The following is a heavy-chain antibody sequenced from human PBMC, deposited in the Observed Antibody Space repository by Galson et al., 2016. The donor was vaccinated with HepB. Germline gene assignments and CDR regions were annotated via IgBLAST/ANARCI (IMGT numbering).Heavy chain of an antibody. CDR3: AKEGGSYFDY. J-gene: IGHJ4*02. Sequence: SLGLSCAASGFTFSTYAMNWVRQAPGKGLEWVSAISAIGSATGHYTYYPDSVKGRFAISRDNSKNTLYLQVNSPRAEDTAVYYCAKEGGSYFDYWGQGTLVTGSS. CDR1: GFTFSTYA. CDR2: ISAIGSATGHYT. D-gene: IGHD1-26*01. V-gene: IGHV3-23*01.